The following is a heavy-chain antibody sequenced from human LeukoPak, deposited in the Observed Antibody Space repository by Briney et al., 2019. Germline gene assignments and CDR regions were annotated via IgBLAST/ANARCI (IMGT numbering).Heavy chain of an antibody. CDR1: GYTFTGYY. CDR2: INPNSGGT. J-gene: IGHJ4*02. D-gene: IGHD3-9*01. V-gene: IGHV1-2*02. Sequence: GASVKVSCKASGYTFTGYYMHWVRQAPGQGLDWIGWINPNSGGTNYAQKFQGRVTMTRDTSISTAYMELSRLRSDDTALYYSPRDAYDILTGYSGSYGYWGQGTLVTVSS. CDR3: PRDAYDILTGYSGSYGY.